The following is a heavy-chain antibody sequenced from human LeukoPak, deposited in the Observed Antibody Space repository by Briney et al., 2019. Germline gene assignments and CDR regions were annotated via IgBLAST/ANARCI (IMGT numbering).Heavy chain of an antibody. D-gene: IGHD6-13*01. CDR1: GGSISSYY. Sequence: SSETLSLTCTVSGGSISSYYWSWIRQPPGKGLEWIGYIYYSGSTNYNPSLKSRVTISVDTSKNQFSLKLSSVTAADTAVYYCARDLRAAAGSYYFDYWGQGTLVTVSS. CDR3: ARDLRAAAGSYYFDY. V-gene: IGHV4-59*01. CDR2: IYYSGST. J-gene: IGHJ4*02.